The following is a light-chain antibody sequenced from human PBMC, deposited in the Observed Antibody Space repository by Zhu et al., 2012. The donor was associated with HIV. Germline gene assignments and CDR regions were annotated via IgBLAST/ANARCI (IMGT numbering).Light chain of an antibody. J-gene: IGKJ4*01. CDR1: QFVSSN. CDR2: DTS. Sequence: EMVMTQSPATLSVSPGERATLSCRASQFVSSNLAWYQQKPGQAPRLLIYDTSKRATGIPARFSGSGSGTDFTLTISSLEPEDFALYYCQQRSSWPLTFGGGTKVEIK. CDR3: QQRSSWPLT. V-gene: IGKV3-11*01.